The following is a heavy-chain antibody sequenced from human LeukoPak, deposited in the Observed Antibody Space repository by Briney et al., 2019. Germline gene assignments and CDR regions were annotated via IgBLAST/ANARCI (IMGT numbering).Heavy chain of an antibody. CDR2: MNPNSSNT. J-gene: IGHJ2*01. CDR3: ARGGRTRNYWYFHL. V-gene: IGHV1-8*03. CDR1: GGTFSSYA. Sequence: ASVKVSCKASGGTFSSYAISWVRQAPGQGLEWMGWMNPNSSNTGYAQKFQGRVTITRNTSISTAYMELSSLRSEDTAVYYCARGGRTRNYWYFHLWGRGTLVTVSS.